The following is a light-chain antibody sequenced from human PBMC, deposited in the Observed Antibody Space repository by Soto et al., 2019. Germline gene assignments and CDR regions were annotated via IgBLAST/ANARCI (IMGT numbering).Light chain of an antibody. V-gene: IGKV1-5*03. CDR3: QQYGPYPWT. CDR2: KAS. Sequence: DIQMTQSPSTLSASVGDRVTITCRASQSISSWLAWYQQKPGKAPKLLIYKASSLESGVPSRFSGSGSGTEFTLTISSLQPDDFATYYCQQYGPYPWTFGQGSKVVI. J-gene: IGKJ1*01. CDR1: QSISSW.